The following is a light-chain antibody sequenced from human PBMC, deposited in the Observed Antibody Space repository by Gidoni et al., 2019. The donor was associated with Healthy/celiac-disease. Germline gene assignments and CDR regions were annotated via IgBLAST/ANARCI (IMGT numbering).Light chain of an antibody. J-gene: IGKJ5*01. CDR2: DAS. V-gene: IGKV3-11*01. Sequence: EIVLTQSPATLSLSPGERATLSCRASQSVSSYLAWYQQKPGQAPRLLIYDASNRATGIPARFSGSGSGTDFTLTISSLEPEDFAVYYCQQRSNWPPITFGQXTRLEFK. CDR3: QQRSNWPPIT. CDR1: QSVSSY.